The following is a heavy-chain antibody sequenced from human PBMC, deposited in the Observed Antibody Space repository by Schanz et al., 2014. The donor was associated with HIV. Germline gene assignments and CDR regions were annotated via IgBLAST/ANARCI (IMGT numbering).Heavy chain of an antibody. CDR1: GFTFRSYG. D-gene: IGHD1-26*01. J-gene: IGHJ6*02. Sequence: QVQLVESGGGVVQPGRSLRLSCAASGFTFRSYGMHWVRQAPGKGLEWVAVIWHDGTNKYYVDSVKDRFTISRDNSKNTLYLQMNGLRADDTAVYYCARTSRIVIPDRDPRLSYLYGMDVWGQGTTVTVSS. CDR3: ARTSRIVIPDRDPRLSYLYGMDV. V-gene: IGHV3-33*01. CDR2: IWHDGTNK.